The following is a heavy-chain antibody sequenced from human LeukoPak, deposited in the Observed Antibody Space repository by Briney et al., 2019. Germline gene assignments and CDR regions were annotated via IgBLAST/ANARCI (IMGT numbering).Heavy chain of an antibody. CDR3: AREPYGDAFDI. Sequence: GASMKVSCKASGYTFTSYGISWVRQAPGQGLEWMGWISTYNGNTNFAQKLQGRVTMTTDTSTSTAYMDLRSLRSDDTAVYYCAREPYGDAFDIWGQGTTVTVSS. CDR2: ISTYNGNT. J-gene: IGHJ3*02. D-gene: IGHD4-17*01. CDR1: GYTFTSYG. V-gene: IGHV1-18*01.